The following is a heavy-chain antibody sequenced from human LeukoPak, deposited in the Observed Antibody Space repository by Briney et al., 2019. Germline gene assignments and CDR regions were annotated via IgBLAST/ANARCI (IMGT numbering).Heavy chain of an antibody. Sequence: SETLSLTCAVYGGSFSGYYWSWIRQPPGKGLEWLGYIYYSGSTNYNPSLKSRVTISVDTSKNQFSLKLSSVTAADTAVYYCARVSGYDWESFYDYWGQGTLVTASS. D-gene: IGHD5-12*01. CDR2: IYYSGST. V-gene: IGHV4-59*01. CDR3: ARVSGYDWESFYDY. CDR1: GGSFSGYY. J-gene: IGHJ4*02.